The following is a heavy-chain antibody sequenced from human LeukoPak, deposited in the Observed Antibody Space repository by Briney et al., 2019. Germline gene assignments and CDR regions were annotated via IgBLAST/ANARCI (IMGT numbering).Heavy chain of an antibody. V-gene: IGHV3-48*02. CDR1: EFTFSRYY. CDR3: ARDPDALDY. J-gene: IGHJ4*02. CDR2: IRSSGDSI. Sequence: GSPRLFCAASEFTFSRYYMKWGRQAPGKGLEWVAYIRSSGDSINCADSVKGRFTISRNIVKNSVYIQMNSLRDEDTAVYYCARDPDALDYWGQGTVVTVSS.